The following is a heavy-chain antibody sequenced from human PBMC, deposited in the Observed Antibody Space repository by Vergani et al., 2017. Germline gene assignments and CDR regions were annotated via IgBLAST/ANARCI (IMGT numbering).Heavy chain of an antibody. J-gene: IGHJ4*02. D-gene: IGHD7-27*01. V-gene: IGHV3-21*01. Sequence: EVQLVESGGGLVKPGGSLRLSCAASGFTFSSYSMNWVRQAPGKGLEWVSSISSSSSYIYYADSVKGRFTISRDNAKNSLYLQMNSRRAEDTAVYYCARDAAYWGAIDYWGQGTLVTVSS. CDR2: ISSSSSYI. CDR1: GFTFSSYS. CDR3: ARDAAYWGAIDY.